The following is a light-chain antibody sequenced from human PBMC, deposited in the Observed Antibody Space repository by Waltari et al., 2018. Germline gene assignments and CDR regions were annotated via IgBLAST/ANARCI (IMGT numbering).Light chain of an antibody. Sequence: QSALTQPASVSASPGQSITLPRTGTSSDVGVYNYFPWYQQHPGKPPQLMIYDVNSRPSGVSNRFSGSKSGNTASLTISGLQAEDEADYYCCSFTSSSTWVFGGGTKVTVL. CDR2: DVN. J-gene: IGLJ3*02. CDR3: CSFTSSSTWV. CDR1: SSDVGVYNY. V-gene: IGLV2-14*03.